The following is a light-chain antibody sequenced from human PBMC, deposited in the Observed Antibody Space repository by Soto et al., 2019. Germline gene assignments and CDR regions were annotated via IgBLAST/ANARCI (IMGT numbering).Light chain of an antibody. V-gene: IGLV4-69*01. Sequence: QLVLTQSPSASASLGASVKLTCTLSSGHSSYAIAWHQQQPEKGPRYLMKLNSDGSHSKGDGIPDRFSGSSSGAERYLTISRLQSEDEADYDCQTWGTGIQVFGGGTKVTVL. J-gene: IGLJ3*02. CDR2: LNSDGSH. CDR1: SGHSSYA. CDR3: QTWGTGIQV.